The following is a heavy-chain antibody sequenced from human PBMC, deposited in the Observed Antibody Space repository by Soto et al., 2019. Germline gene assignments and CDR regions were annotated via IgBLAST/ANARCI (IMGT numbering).Heavy chain of an antibody. V-gene: IGHV3-33*01. CDR3: ARDNADGSYSFDY. Sequence: QVQLVESGGGVVQPGRSLRLSCAASGFTFSSYGMHWVRQAPGKGLEWVAIIWHDGTNKYYADFVKGRFTVSRDNSKNTLYLQINSLTAEDTAVYYCARDNADGSYSFDYWGQGTLVTVSS. CDR1: GFTFSSYG. J-gene: IGHJ4*02. CDR2: IWHDGTNK. D-gene: IGHD1-26*01.